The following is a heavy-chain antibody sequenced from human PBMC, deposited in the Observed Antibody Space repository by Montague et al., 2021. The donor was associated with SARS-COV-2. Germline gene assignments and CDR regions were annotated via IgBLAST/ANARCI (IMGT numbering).Heavy chain of an antibody. CDR2: LIYSGSS. CDR1: GGSISSSNYY. V-gene: IGHV4-39*01. CDR3: VAEWLAIYYFDF. Sequence: SETLSLTCTVDGGSISSSNYYWGWIRQPQGKGLEWIGSLIYSGSSNYNPTLKSRVTIYVDTSKIPFSLRLGSVTAADVALCYCVAEWLAIYYFDFWGQGTLVTVSS. D-gene: IGHD6-19*01. J-gene: IGHJ4*02.